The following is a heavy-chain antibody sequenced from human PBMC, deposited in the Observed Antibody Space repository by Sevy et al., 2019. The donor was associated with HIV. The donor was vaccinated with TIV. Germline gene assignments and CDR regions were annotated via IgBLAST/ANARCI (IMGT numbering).Heavy chain of an antibody. V-gene: IGHV1-46*01. CDR1: GYTFISYY. CDR2: INPTGGST. CDR3: AREALASSGLDAFDI. D-gene: IGHD3-22*01. J-gene: IGHJ3*02. Sequence: ASVKVSCKASGYTFISYYIHWVRQAPGQGHEWMGLINPTGGSTTYAQMLQGRVTMTRDTSTSTVYMGLSSLRSDDTAVYYCAREALASSGLDAFDIWGQGTTVTVSS.